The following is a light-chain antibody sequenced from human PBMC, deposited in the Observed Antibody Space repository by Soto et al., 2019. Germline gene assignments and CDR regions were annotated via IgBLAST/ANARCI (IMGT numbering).Light chain of an antibody. J-gene: IGKJ1*01. CDR1: QYINTR. CDR3: HQRQSWPRT. CDR2: QTS. Sequence: ENVLTQSPATLSSFTGDRVTLSCRASQYINTRLAWYQHRPGQAPRLLIYQTSLRAAGIPARFSASGSGTDFTLTISDVQPEDFALYYCHQRQSWPRTFGQGTKVDIK. V-gene: IGKV3-11*01.